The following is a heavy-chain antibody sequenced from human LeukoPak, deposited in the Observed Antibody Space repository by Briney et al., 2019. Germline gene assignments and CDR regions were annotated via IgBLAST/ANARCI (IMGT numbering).Heavy chain of an antibody. CDR1: GYTFTGYY. CDR2: INPNSGGT. D-gene: IGHD5-18*01. Sequence: GASVKVSCKASGYTFTGYYMHWVRQAPGQGLEWMGWINPNSGGTNYAQKFQGRVTMTRDTSISTAYMELSRLRSDDTAVYYCARVGYSYGSRGRYFDYWGQGILVTVSS. CDR3: ARVGYSYGSRGRYFDY. V-gene: IGHV1-2*02. J-gene: IGHJ4*02.